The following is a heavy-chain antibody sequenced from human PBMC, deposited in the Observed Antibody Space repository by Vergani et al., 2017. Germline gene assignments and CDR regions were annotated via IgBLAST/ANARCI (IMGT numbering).Heavy chain of an antibody. V-gene: IGHV3-23*04. CDR2: ISGSGGST. D-gene: IGHD4-17*01. CDR3: AREGLDYGDYEYYFDY. CDR1: GFTFSSYA. J-gene: IGHJ4*02. Sequence: VQLVESGGGVVQPGRSLRLSCAASGFTFSSYAMSWVRQAPGKGLEWVSAISGSGGSTYYADSVKGRFTISRDNSKNTLYLQMNSLRAEDTAVYYCAREGLDYGDYEYYFDYWGQGTLVTVSS.